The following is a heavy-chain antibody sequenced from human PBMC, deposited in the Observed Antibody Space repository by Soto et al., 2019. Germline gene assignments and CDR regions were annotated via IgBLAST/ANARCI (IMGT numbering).Heavy chain of an antibody. CDR2: ISPSGTT. D-gene: IGHD6-6*01. CDR3: ARDPKVSGSAQTRPDF. CDR1: SGSLSCYY. J-gene: IGHJ4*02. V-gene: IGHV4-34*01. Sequence: PSETLALTFSFCSGSLSCYYWSGIRQPAGKGLEWIWEISPSGTTNYSPSLKSRVSISVDTSKNQFSLNLTSLTAADTAVYYCARDPKVSGSAQTRPDFWGQGSLVTV.